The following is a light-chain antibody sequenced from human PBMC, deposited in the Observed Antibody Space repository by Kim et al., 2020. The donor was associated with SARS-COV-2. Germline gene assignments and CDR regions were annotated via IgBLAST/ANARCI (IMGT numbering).Light chain of an antibody. CDR3: QQYNNWTYS. Sequence: EIVMTQSPATLSVSPGERATFSCRASQSVSSNLAWYQQKPGQAPRLLIYGASTRATGIPSRFSGSGSGTEFTLTISSLQSEDFAVYSCQQYNNWTYSFGHGTKLEI. CDR1: QSVSSN. V-gene: IGKV3-15*01. CDR2: GAS. J-gene: IGKJ2*01.